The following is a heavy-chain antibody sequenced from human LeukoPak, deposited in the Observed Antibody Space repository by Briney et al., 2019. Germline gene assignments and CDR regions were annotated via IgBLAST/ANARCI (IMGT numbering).Heavy chain of an antibody. Sequence: PGGSVRLSCAASGFTFSDYYMSWIRQAPGKGLEWVSYISSRTSDTNYVDSVKGRFTISRDNARNSLYLQMNSLTAEDTAVYYCTRVGSSGSVDYWGQGTLVTVSS. CDR2: ISSRTSDT. V-gene: IGHV3-11*06. CDR3: TRVGSSGSVDY. J-gene: IGHJ4*02. D-gene: IGHD1-1*01. CDR1: GFTFSDYY.